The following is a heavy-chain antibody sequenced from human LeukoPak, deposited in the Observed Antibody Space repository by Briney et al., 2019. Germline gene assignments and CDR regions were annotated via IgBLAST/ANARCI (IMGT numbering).Heavy chain of an antibody. CDR2: ISAYNGNT. J-gene: IGHJ5*02. Sequence: ASVKVSCKASGYTFTGYYMHWVRQAPGQGLEWMGWISAYNGNTNYAQKLQGRVTMTTDTSTSTAYMELRSLRSDDTAVYYCARGYCSSTSCYRANWFDPWGQGTLVTVSS. CDR3: ARGYCSSTSCYRANWFDP. V-gene: IGHV1-18*04. D-gene: IGHD2-2*01. CDR1: GYTFTGYY.